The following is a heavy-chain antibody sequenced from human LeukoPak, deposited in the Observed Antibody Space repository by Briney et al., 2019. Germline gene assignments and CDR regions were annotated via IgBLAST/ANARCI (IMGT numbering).Heavy chain of an antibody. CDR3: ARRVYDILTGYPPNCWFDY. D-gene: IGHD3-9*01. V-gene: IGHV4-59*08. CDR1: GGSINSHY. J-gene: IGHJ4*02. CDR2: IHYTGTT. Sequence: SETLSLTCIVSGGSINSHYWSWIRQPPGKGLEWIGDIHYTGTTKYNPSVKSRVTISIDTSKNQFSLKLSSVTAADTAVYYCARRVYDILTGYPPNCWFDYWGQGTLVTVSS.